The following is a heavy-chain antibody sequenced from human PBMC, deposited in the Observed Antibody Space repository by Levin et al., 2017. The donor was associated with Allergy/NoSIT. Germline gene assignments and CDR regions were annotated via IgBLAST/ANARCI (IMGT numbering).Heavy chain of an antibody. CDR3: ARDKDVAAGTHYFDF. D-gene: IGHD6-19*01. CDR1: GFTFSSYG. V-gene: IGHV3-33*01. J-gene: IGHJ4*02. Sequence: GGSLRLSCSASGFTFSSYGMNWVRQAPGKGLEWVALIWYDGSHKYYADSVKGRFTISRDNSKDTLYLQMNSLRAEDTAIYYCARDKDVAAGTHYFDFWGQGTLVTVSS. CDR2: IWYDGSHK.